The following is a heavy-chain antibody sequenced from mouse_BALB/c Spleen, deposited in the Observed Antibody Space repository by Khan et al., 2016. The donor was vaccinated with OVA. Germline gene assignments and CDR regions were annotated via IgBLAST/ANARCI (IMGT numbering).Heavy chain of an antibody. J-gene: IGHJ4*01. Sequence: AQLQESGPGLAAPSQSLSITSTIPGFSLTTYGVHWVRQPPGKGLEWLVVIWSDGTTNYNSALKSRLTITKDNSQSQVFLKMNSLQTDDTAIYFCARQPYYHYNIMDYWGQGTSVTVSS. D-gene: IGHD2-10*01. V-gene: IGHV2-6-1*01. CDR2: IWSDGTT. CDR3: ARQPYYHYNIMDY. CDR1: GFSLTTYG.